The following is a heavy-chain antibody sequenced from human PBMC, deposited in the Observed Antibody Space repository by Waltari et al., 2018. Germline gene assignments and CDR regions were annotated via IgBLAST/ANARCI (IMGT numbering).Heavy chain of an antibody. V-gene: IGHV3-30-3*01. Sequence: QVQLVESGGGVVQPGRSLRLSCAASGFTFSSYAMPWVRQAPGKGREWVAVISYDGSNKYYADSVKGRFTISRDNSKNTLYLQMNSLRAEDTAVYYCASIVATTPLDYWGQGTLVTVSS. CDR2: ISYDGSNK. CDR3: ASIVATTPLDY. J-gene: IGHJ4*02. CDR1: GFTFSSYA. D-gene: IGHD5-12*01.